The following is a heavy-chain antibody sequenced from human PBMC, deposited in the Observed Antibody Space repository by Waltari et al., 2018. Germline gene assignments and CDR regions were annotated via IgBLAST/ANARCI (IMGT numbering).Heavy chain of an antibody. Sequence: QPQLQAPGPGLVKPSETLSLTCTVAGGSISRSSYYWGWIRPPPGKGLEWIGRIHYGGSTYYNRSLKSRVTISVDTPKNQFSLKLSSVTAADTAVYYCAREEVDTAMAVFDYWGQGTLVTVSS. J-gene: IGHJ4*02. CDR1: GGSISRSSYY. D-gene: IGHD5-18*01. CDR3: AREEVDTAMAVFDY. CDR2: IHYGGST. V-gene: IGHV4-39*02.